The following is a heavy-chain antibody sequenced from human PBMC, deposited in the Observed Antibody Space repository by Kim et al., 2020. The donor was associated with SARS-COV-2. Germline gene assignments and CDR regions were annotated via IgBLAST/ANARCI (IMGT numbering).Heavy chain of an antibody. V-gene: IGHV4-39*07. CDR2: IYYSGST. D-gene: IGHD3-3*01. J-gene: IGHJ6*02. CDR3: ARDRASLLRFLEWSYYYGMDV. Sequence: SETLSLTCTVSGGSISSSSYYWGWIRQPPGKGLEWIGSIYYSGSTYYNPSLKSRVTISVDTSKNQFSLKLSSVTAADTAVYYCARDRASLLRFLEWSYYYGMDVWGQGTTVTVSS. CDR1: GGSISSSSYY.